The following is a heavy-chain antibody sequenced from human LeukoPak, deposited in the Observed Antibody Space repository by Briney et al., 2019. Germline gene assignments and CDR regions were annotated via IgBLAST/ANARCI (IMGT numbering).Heavy chain of an antibody. V-gene: IGHV4-39*01. CDR1: GGSISSSSYY. D-gene: IGHD6-13*01. CDR3: ARHVKGRYSSSWYRSLYYFDY. J-gene: IGHJ4*02. Sequence: SETLSLTCTVSGGSISSSSYYWGWIRQPPGKGLEWIGSTYYSGSTYYNPSLKSRVTISVDTSKNQFSLKLSSVTAADTAVYYCARHVKGRYSSSWYRSLYYFDYWGQGTLVTVSS. CDR2: TYYSGST.